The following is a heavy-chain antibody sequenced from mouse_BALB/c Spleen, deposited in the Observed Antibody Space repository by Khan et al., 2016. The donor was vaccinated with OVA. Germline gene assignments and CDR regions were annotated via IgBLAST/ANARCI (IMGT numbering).Heavy chain of an antibody. Sequence: QVQLKQSGAELVKPGASVRLSCKASGYTFTSYYLYWVKQRPGQGLEWIGDINPSNGGTNFNEKFTSKATLTVDKSSSTAYMQLSSLTSEDSAVYYCTRSGYGTFAYWGQGTLVTVSA. V-gene: IGHV1S81*02. CDR3: TRSGYGTFAY. J-gene: IGHJ3*01. CDR2: INPSNGGT. D-gene: IGHD2-1*01. CDR1: GYTFTSYY.